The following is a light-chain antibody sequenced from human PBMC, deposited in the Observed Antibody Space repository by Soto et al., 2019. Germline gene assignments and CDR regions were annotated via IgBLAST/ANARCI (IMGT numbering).Light chain of an antibody. CDR2: EGS. J-gene: IGLJ1*01. Sequence: QSALTQPAFVSGSPGQSITISCTGTSSYVGSYNLVSWYQQHPGKAPKLMIYEGSKRPSGVSNRFSGSKSGNTASLTISGLQAEDEADYYCCSYAGSSTYVFGTGTKATVL. CDR3: CSYAGSSTYV. CDR1: SSYVGSYNL. V-gene: IGLV2-23*01.